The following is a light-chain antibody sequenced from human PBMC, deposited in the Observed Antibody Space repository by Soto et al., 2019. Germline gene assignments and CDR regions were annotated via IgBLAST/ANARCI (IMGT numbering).Light chain of an antibody. Sequence: DIQMTQSPSSVSASVGDRLTITCRASRDISNSLAWYQQKSGKAPKLLIYDASDLETGVPSRFSGSGSGTEFTLTISSLQSEDFAVYYCHQYNNWPLEGYTFGQGTKVDIK. CDR3: HQYNNWPLEGYT. J-gene: IGKJ2*01. CDR2: DAS. CDR1: RDISNS. V-gene: IGKV1-33*01.